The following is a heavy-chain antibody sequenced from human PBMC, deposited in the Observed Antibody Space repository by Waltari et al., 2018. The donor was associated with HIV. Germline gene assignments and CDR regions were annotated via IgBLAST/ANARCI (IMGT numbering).Heavy chain of an antibody. V-gene: IGHV3-9*01. D-gene: IGHD6-6*01. CDR3: AKALGSRSSVGGS. Sequence: EVQLVESGGGLVPPGRSLRLSCAASGFTFDDYAMHWVRQVPGKGLEWVSGISWNSDTIDYAASVKGRFTISRDNATNSLYLQMNSLRPEDTAFYYCAKALGSRSSVGGSWGRGTLVTVSS. J-gene: IGHJ4*02. CDR2: ISWNSDTI. CDR1: GFTFDDYA.